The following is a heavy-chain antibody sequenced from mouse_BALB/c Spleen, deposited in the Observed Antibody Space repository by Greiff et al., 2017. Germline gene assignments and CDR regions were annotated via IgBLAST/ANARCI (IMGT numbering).Heavy chain of an antibody. CDR2: IDPENGNT. Sequence: EVKLQESGAELVRPGALVKLSCKASGFNIKDYYMHWVKQRPEQGLEWIGWIDPENGNTIYDPKFQGKASITADTSSNTAYLQLSSLTSEDTAVYYCALYRFDYWGQGTTLTVSS. D-gene: IGHD2-14*01. V-gene: IGHV14-1*02. J-gene: IGHJ2*01. CDR3: ALYRFDY. CDR1: GFNIKDYY.